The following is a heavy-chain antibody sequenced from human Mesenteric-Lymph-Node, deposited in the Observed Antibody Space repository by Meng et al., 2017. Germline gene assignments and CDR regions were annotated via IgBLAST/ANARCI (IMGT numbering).Heavy chain of an antibody. CDR1: GFTFTNYW. J-gene: IGHJ4*02. CDR3: ARESRLLLNY. V-gene: IGHV3-7*01. CDR2: IKEDGSEK. Sequence: GESLKISCAASGFTFTNYWMSWVRQAPGKGPEWVANIKEDGSEKYYMNSVKGRFTISRDNAKTSLDLQMNSLRDEDTAVYYCARESRLLLNYWGQGTLVTVSS. D-gene: IGHD3-22*01.